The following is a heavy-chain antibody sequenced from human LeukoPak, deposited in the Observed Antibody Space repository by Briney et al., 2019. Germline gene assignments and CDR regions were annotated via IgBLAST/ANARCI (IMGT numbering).Heavy chain of an antibody. CDR1: GFTFSSYA. CDR3: AKETVSSSWSLNDY. D-gene: IGHD6-13*01. J-gene: IGHJ4*02. V-gene: IGHV3-30-3*01. Sequence: GGSLRLSCAASGFTFSSYAMHWVRQAPGKGLEWVAVISYDGSNKYYADSVKGRFTISRDNSKNTLYLQMNSLRAEDTAVYYCAKETVSSSWSLNDYWGQGTLVTVSS. CDR2: ISYDGSNK.